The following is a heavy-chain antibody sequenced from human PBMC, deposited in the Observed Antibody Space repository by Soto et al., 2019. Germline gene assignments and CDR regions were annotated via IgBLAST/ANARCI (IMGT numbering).Heavy chain of an antibody. Sequence: SETLSLTCSVSGDSINSDKYYWGWIRQPPGKGLEWIGSIYYRGHTYYNPSLQTRVSISLDKSKSQFSLRLNSVTAADSAVYFCARLEGLATISYYFDFWGQGAQVTVSS. J-gene: IGHJ4*02. D-gene: IGHD3-9*01. V-gene: IGHV4-39*01. CDR2: IYYRGHT. CDR3: ARLEGLATISYYFDF. CDR1: GDSINSDKYY.